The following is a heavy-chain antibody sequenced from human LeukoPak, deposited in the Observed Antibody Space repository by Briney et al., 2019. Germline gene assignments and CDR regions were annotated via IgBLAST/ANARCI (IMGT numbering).Heavy chain of an antibody. CDR1: GFTFSSYA. CDR2: ISGSGGST. D-gene: IGHD6-19*01. Sequence: GGSLRLSCAASGFTFSSYAMSWVRQAPGKGLEWVSAISGSGGSTYYADSVKGRFTISRDNAKNSLYLQMNSLRAEDTALYYCARAFYSSGWYDDGSMDVWGQGTTVTVSS. CDR3: ARAFYSSGWYDDGSMDV. J-gene: IGHJ6*02. V-gene: IGHV3-23*01.